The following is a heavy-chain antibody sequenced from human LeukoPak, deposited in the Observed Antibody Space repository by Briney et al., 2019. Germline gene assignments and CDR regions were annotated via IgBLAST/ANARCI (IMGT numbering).Heavy chain of an antibody. CDR2: GST. J-gene: IGHJ4*02. V-gene: IGHV4-61*01. Sequence: SETLSLTCTVSGGCVSSGSYYWCWIRQPPGKGLEWIGGSTNYNPSLKSRVTISVDTSKNQFSLKLNSVTAADTAVYYCARADLRAVDYWGQGTLVTVSS. CDR3: ARADLRAVDY. CDR1: GGCVSSGSYY.